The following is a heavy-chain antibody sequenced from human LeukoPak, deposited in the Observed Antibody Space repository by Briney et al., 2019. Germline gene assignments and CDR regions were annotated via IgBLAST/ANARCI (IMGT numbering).Heavy chain of an antibody. CDR1: DYSLSRGYY. V-gene: IGHV4-38-2*02. CDR2: MYHSGST. CDR3: ARDGGSGIFTSGSFDY. J-gene: IGHJ4*02. D-gene: IGHD3-10*01. Sequence: SETLSLTCTVSDYSLSRGYYWGWIRQPPGKGLEWSGSMYHSGSTYYNPSLKSRVTISVDTSKNQFSLKLSSVTAADTAVYYCARDGGSGIFTSGSFDYWGQGTLVTVSS.